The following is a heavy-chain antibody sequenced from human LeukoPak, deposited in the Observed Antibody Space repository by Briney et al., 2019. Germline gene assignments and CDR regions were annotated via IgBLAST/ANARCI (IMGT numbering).Heavy chain of an antibody. CDR3: AREANSPTARYWYFDL. J-gene: IGHJ2*01. V-gene: IGHV4-59*02. D-gene: IGHD2-21*01. CDR2: VYYSGST. CDR1: GVSVSSYY. Sequence: PSETLSLTCTVSGVSVSSYYWSWVRQSPGKGLEWLGYVYYSGSTNYNPALKSRVTISLDTSENQFSLKLSSVTAGDTGVYYCAREANSPTARYWYFDLWGRGTQVTVSS.